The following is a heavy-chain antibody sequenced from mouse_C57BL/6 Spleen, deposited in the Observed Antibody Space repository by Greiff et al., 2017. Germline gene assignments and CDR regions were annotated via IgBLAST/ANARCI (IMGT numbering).Heavy chain of an antibody. CDR1: GYSITSGYY. V-gene: IGHV3-6*01. Sequence: EVQLVESGPGLVKPSQSLSLTCSVTGYSITSGYYWNWIRQFPGNKLEWMGYISYDGSNKYNPSLKNRISITRDTSKNQFFLKLNSVTTEDTATYYCARDHYDYDLYAMDYWGQGTSVTVSS. D-gene: IGHD2-4*01. CDR2: ISYDGSN. CDR3: ARDHYDYDLYAMDY. J-gene: IGHJ4*01.